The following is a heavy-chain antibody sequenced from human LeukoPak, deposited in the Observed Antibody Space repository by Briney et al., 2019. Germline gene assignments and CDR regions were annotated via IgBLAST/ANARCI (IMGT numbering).Heavy chain of an antibody. J-gene: IGHJ4*02. CDR1: GFTFRSYD. CDR3: TRVGYIDEGIDY. CDR2: IKQDGSKK. D-gene: IGHD5-24*01. V-gene: IGHV3-7*04. Sequence: GGSLRLSCVASGFTFRSYDMYWVRQAPGKGLEWVANIKQDGSKKSYVDSVKGRFTISRDNAKNSLYLQMNSLRAEDTAIYYCTRVGYIDEGIDYWGQGTLVTVSS.